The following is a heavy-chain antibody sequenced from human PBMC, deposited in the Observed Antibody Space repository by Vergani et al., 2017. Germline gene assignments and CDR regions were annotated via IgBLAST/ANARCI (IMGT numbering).Heavy chain of an antibody. J-gene: IGHJ4*02. D-gene: IGHD3-22*01. CDR3: TGGWYYYSIAYWAY. V-gene: IGHV1-46*03. CDR1: EYTFTSYY. Sequence: QVQLVQSGAEVKKPGASVKVSCKASEYTFTSYYMHWVRQARGQGLEWMGITNPSGGSTSYAQKFQGRVTMTRDTSTSTVYMGLNSLRSEDTAVYYCTGGWYYYSIAYWAYWGQGTLVTVSS. CDR2: TNPSGGST.